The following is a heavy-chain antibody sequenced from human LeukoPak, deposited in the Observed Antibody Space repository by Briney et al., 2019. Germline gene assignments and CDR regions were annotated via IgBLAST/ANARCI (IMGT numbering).Heavy chain of an antibody. V-gene: IGHV1-18*01. CDR3: ARLGYYDSSGYAYVVEEGWFDP. J-gene: IGHJ5*02. CDR2: ISAYNGNT. CDR1: GYTFTSYG. Sequence: GASVKVSCKASGYTFTSYGISWVRQAPGQGLEWMGWISAYNGNTNYAQKLQGRVTMTTDTSTSTAYLELRSLRSDDTAVYYCARLGYYDSSGYAYVVEEGWFDPWGQGTLVTVSS. D-gene: IGHD3-22*01.